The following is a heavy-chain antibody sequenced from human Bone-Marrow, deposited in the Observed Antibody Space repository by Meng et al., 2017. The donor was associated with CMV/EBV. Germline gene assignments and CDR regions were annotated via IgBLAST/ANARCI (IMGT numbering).Heavy chain of an antibody. Sequence: GSLRLSCAASGFTFSSYSMNWVRQAPGKGLEWVSSISSSSSYIYYADSVKGRFTISRDNAKNSLYLQMNSLRAEDTAVYYCARDLNDVVVPAAILGRYYYYGMDVWGQGTTVTVSS. D-gene: IGHD2-2*02. CDR3: ARDLNDVVVPAAILGRYYYYGMDV. V-gene: IGHV3-21*01. CDR2: ISSSSSYI. CDR1: GFTFSSYS. J-gene: IGHJ6*02.